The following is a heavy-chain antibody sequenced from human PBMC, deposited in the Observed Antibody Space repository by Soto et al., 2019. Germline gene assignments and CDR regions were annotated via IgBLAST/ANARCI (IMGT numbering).Heavy chain of an antibody. CDR1: GFTFSSYW. D-gene: IGHD3-9*01. Sequence: PGGSLRLSCAASGFTFSSYWMSWVRQAPGKGLEWVANIKQDGSEKYYVDSVKGRFTISRDNAKNSLYLQMNSLRAEDTAVYYCARDRPKFSILRYFDSHYYGMDVWGKGTTVTVSS. CDR2: IKQDGSEK. CDR3: ARDRPKFSILRYFDSHYYGMDV. J-gene: IGHJ6*04. V-gene: IGHV3-7*03.